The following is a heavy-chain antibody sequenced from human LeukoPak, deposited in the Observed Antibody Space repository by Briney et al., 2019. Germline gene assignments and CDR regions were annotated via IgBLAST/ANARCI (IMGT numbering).Heavy chain of an antibody. J-gene: IGHJ4*02. Sequence: PSETLSLTCTVSGGSISSYYWSWIRQPPGKGLEWIGYIYYSGSTNHKPSLKSRVTISVDTSKNQFSLKLTSVTAVDTAVYYCARLRGIGNFDYWGQGTLVTVSS. D-gene: IGHD3-16*01. V-gene: IGHV4-59*01. CDR1: GGSISSYY. CDR3: ARLRGIGNFDY. CDR2: IYYSGST.